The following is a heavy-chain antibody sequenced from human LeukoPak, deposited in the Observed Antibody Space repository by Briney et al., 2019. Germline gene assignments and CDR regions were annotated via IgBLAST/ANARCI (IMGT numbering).Heavy chain of an antibody. J-gene: IGHJ3*02. CDR3: YNWNYGASGAFDI. CDR2: IRYDGSNK. D-gene: IGHD1-7*01. V-gene: IGHV3-30*02. CDR1: GFTFSSYG. Sequence: GGSLRLSCAASGFTFSSYGMHWVRQAPGKGLEWVAFIRYDGSNKYYADSVKGRFTISRDNSKNTLYLQMNSLRAEDTAVYYCYNWNYGASGAFDIRGQGTMVTVSS.